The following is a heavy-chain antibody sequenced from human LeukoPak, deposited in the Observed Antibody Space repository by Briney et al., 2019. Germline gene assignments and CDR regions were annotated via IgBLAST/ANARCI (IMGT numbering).Heavy chain of an antibody. J-gene: IGHJ4*02. CDR2: VSAGGTNT. D-gene: IGHD2-15*01. Sequence: GGSLRLSCVGSPVTFGTSAMSWVRQAPGKGLEWVSAVSAGGTNTYYADSVEGRFTISRDNSKDTLYLHMDSLRVEDTAQYFCARINCSGGACYDYFDDWGQGTLVTVSS. CDR1: PVTFGTSA. V-gene: IGHV3-23*01. CDR3: ARINCSGGACYDYFDD.